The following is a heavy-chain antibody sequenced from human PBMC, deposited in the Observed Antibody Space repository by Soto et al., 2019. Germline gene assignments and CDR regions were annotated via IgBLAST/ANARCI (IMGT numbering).Heavy chain of an antibody. D-gene: IGHD6-13*01. CDR3: ARGSRVVWQHTHYYYYYGMDV. Sequence: PSETLSLTCAVYGGSFLGYYWSRIRQPPGTGLEWIGEINHSGGTNYNPSLKSRVTISVDTSKNQFSLKLSSVTAADTAVYYCARGSRVVWQHTHYYYYYGMDVWGQGTKVT. CDR2: INHSGGT. J-gene: IGHJ6*02. V-gene: IGHV4-34*01. CDR1: GGSFLGYY.